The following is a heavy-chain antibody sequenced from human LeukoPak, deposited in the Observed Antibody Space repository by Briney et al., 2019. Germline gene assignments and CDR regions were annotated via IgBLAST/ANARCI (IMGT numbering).Heavy chain of an antibody. V-gene: IGHV3-66*01. J-gene: IGHJ4*02. Sequence: PGGSLRLSCAASEFSVGSNYMTWVRQAPGKGLEWVSLIYSGGSTYYADSVKGRFTISRDNAKNSLYLQMNSLRAEDTAVYYCARGGSGYFHWGQGTLVTVSS. CDR2: IYSGGST. D-gene: IGHD3-22*01. CDR1: EFSVGSNY. CDR3: ARGGSGYFH.